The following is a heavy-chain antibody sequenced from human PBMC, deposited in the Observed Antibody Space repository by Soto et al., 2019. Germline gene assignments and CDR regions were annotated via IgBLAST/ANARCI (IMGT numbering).Heavy chain of an antibody. Sequence: QVQLQQWGSGLLRPSETLSLTCGVSGGSFSGFFWTWIRQPPGKGLEWIGEINHSGRTNYNPALKSRFTLSMDMSENQFSLRLSSVAAADTAVYYCVRGQWRPRGEYWGHGTLVTVAS. J-gene: IGHJ4*01. V-gene: IGHV4-34*01. CDR2: INHSGRT. CDR3: VRGQWRPRGEY. D-gene: IGHD6-19*01. CDR1: GGSFSGFF.